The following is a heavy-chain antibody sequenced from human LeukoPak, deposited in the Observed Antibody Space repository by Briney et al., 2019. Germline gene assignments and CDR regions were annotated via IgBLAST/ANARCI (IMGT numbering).Heavy chain of an antibody. D-gene: IGHD4-17*01. CDR3: ARMPTVRAGSPRDYYNMDV. CDR1: GGTFSSYA. CDR2: IIPIFGTA. V-gene: IGHV1-69*06. Sequence: ASVKVSCKASGGTFSSYAISWVRQAPGQGLEWMGGIIPIFGTANYAQKFQGRVTITADKSTSTAYMELSSLRSEDTAVYYCARMPTVRAGSPRDYYNMDVWGRGTTVVVSS. J-gene: IGHJ6*03.